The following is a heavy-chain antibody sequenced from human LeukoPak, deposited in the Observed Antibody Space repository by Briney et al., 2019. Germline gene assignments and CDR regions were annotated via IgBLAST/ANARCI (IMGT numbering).Heavy chain of an antibody. D-gene: IGHD1-26*01. V-gene: IGHV4-38-2*01. CDR1: GYSISSGYY. J-gene: IGHJ4*02. CDR2: IYHSGST. CDR3: ARQGGSYSGNY. Sequence: SETLSLTCAVSGYSISSGYYWGWIRQPPGKGLGGIGSIYHSGSTYYNPSLKSRVTISVDKSKNQFSLKLSSVTAADTAVYYCARQGGSYSGNYWGQGTLVTVSS.